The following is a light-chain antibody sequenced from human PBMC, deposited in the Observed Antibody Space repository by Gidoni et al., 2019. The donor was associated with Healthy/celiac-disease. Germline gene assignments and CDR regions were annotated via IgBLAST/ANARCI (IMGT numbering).Light chain of an antibody. J-gene: IGLJ2*01. Sequence: SSELTQDPAVSAALGQTVRITCQGVSLRSYYASWYQQKPGQAPVLVIYGKNNRPSGIPDRFSGSSSGNTASLTITGAQAEDEADYYCNSRDSSGNHVVFGGGTKLTVL. CDR3: NSRDSSGNHVV. CDR1: SLRSYY. CDR2: GKN. V-gene: IGLV3-19*01.